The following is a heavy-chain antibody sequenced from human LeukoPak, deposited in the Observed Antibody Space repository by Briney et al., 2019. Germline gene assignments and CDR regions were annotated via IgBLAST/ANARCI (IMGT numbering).Heavy chain of an antibody. CDR3: AKGAGRVTFEI. Sequence: GGSLRLSCAASGFIVSDNYMSWVRQASGKGPEWVSIIYSDGTTYYTDSVRGRFTISRDNSKNTLYLQMNSLRAEDTALYYCAKGAGRVTFEIWGQGTMVTVSS. D-gene: IGHD1-26*01. V-gene: IGHV3-53*01. J-gene: IGHJ3*02. CDR1: GFIVSDNY. CDR2: IYSDGTT.